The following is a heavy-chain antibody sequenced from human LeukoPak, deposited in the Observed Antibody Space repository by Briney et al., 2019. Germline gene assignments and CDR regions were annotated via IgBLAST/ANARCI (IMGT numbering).Heavy chain of an antibody. V-gene: IGHV4-34*01. CDR3: ARTSSGWYRRFDY. J-gene: IGHJ4*02. CDR2: INHSGST. D-gene: IGHD6-19*01. CDR1: GGSFSGYY. Sequence: PSETLSLTCAGYGGSFSGYYWSWIRQPPGKGLEWIGEINHSGSTNYNPSLKSRVTISVDTSKNQFSLKLSSVTAADTAVYYCARTSSGWYRRFDYWGQGTLVTVSS.